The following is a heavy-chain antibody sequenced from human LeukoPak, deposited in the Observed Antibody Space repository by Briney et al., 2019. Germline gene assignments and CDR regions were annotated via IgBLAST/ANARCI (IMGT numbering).Heavy chain of an antibody. CDR3: ARVRGGGSSSYWFDP. D-gene: IGHD6-6*01. CDR1: GGSISSSSYY. CDR2: IYYSGST. J-gene: IGHJ5*02. V-gene: IGHV4-39*07. Sequence: SETLSLTCTVSGGSISSSSYYWGWIRQPPGKGLEWIGSIYYSGSTYYNPSLKSRVTISVDTSKNQFSLKLSSVTAADTAVYYCARVRGGGSSSYWFDPWGQGTLVSVSS.